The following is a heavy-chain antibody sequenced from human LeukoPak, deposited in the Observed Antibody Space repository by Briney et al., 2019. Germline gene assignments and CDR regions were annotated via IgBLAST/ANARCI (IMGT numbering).Heavy chain of an antibody. V-gene: IGHV4-4*07. CDR1: GGSISSYY. J-gene: IGHJ4*02. Sequence: SETLSLTCTVSGGSISSYYWSWIRQPAGKGLEWIGRIYTSGSTNYNPSLKSRVTMSVDTSKNQFSLNLNSVTAADTAVYYCARTSPRAATFDYWGQGTLVTVSS. CDR3: ARTSPRAATFDY. D-gene: IGHD2-15*01. CDR2: IYTSGST.